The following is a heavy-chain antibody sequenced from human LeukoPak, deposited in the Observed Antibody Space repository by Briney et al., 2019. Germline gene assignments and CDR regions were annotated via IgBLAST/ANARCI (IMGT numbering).Heavy chain of an antibody. CDR2: VNPYSGGT. Sequence: ASVKVSCKTSGYTFTGYYIHWVRQAPGHGLEWMGWVNPYSGGTDYAQRFQGRVTMTRDTSISTAYMELTRLRSDDTAVYYCARERGYCSSSTCYTSDAFDIWGQGTMVTVSS. CDR3: ARERGYCSSSTCYTSDAFDI. J-gene: IGHJ3*02. V-gene: IGHV1-2*02. CDR1: GYTFTGYY. D-gene: IGHD2-2*02.